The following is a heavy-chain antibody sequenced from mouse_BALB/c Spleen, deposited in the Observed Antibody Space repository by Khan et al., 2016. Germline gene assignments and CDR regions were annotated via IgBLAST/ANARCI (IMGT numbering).Heavy chain of an antibody. D-gene: IGHD2-3*01. CDR2: ISNLAYSI. V-gene: IGHV5-15*02. CDR3: ASDGWVYSMDY. CDR1: GFTFSDYG. Sequence: EVELVESGGGLVQPGGSRKLSCAASGFTFSDYGMAWVRQAPGKGPECIAFISNLAYSIYYADTVTGRFTISRENAKSTLYMEMRSVRSEDTAMYYCASDGWVYSMDYWGQGTSVTFSS. J-gene: IGHJ4*01.